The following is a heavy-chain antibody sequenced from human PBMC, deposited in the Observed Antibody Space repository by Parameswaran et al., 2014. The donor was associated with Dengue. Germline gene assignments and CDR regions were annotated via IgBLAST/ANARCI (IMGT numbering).Heavy chain of an antibody. D-gene: IGHD2/OR15-2a*01. CDR3: ASFYGTGAHFRY. J-gene: IGHJ4*02. Sequence: VRQMPGKGLEWVSSLYNSTTYIYYADSVKGRFTISRDNAKNSLFLQMNSLRAEDTAVYYCASFYGTGAHFRYWGQGTLVTVSS. V-gene: IGHV3-21*01. CDR2: LYNSTTYI.